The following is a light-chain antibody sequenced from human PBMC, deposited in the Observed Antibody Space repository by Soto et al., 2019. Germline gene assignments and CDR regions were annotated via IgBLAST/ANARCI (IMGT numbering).Light chain of an antibody. CDR3: SSYKSTSTPYV. CDR1: SSDIGSCNY. V-gene: IGLV2-14*03. J-gene: IGLJ1*01. CDR2: DVT. Sequence: QSVLTQPASVSGSPGQSITISCTGTSSDIGSCNYVSWYQQHPGKAPKLIIYDVTNRPAGISSRFSASKSGDTASLTISVLQADDEADYFCSSYKSTSTPYVFGTGTKLTVL.